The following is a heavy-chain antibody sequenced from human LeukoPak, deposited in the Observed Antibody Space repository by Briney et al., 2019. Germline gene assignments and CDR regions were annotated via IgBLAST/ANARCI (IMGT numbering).Heavy chain of an antibody. CDR2: ISSNGGST. CDR1: GFTFSSYA. D-gene: IGHD2-15*01. J-gene: IGHJ4*02. V-gene: IGHV3-64*01. Sequence: GGSLRLSCAASGFTFSSYAMHWVRQAPGKGLEYVSAISSNGGSTYYANSVKGRFTISRDNSKNTLYLQMGSLRAEDMAVYYCARSADRGGSYQEGQFDYWGQGTLVTVSS. CDR3: ARSADRGGSYQEGQFDY.